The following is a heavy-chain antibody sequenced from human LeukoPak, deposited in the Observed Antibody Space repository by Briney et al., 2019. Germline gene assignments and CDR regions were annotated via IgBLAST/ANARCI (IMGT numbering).Heavy chain of an antibody. J-gene: IGHJ6*03. CDR2: IYHSGST. CDR1: GYSISSGYY. V-gene: IGHV4-38-2*02. D-gene: IGHD5-24*01. Sequence: PSETLSLTCTVSGYSISSGYYWGWIRQPPGKGLEWIGSIYHSGSTYYNPSLKSRVTISVDTSKNQFSLKLSSVTAADTAVYYCARVGRWLQLAGYYYYYYMDVWGKGTTVTVSS. CDR3: ARVGRWLQLAGYYYYYYMDV.